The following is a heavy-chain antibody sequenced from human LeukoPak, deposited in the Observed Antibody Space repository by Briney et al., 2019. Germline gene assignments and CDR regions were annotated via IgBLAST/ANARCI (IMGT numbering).Heavy chain of an antibody. D-gene: IGHD1-14*01. CDR1: GGSISRDSYY. CDR3: SSLKNRGRAPRGGDS. CDR2: VHHGGAT. V-gene: IGHV4-39*01. Sequence: SETLSLTCSVSGGSISRDSYYWSWIRQPPGKGLEWIGSVHHGGATHYNPSLESRVTVSEDTSKSQISLKLSSVTAAGTGVYYLSSLKNRGRAPRGGDSWGQGTLVTVSS. J-gene: IGHJ4*02.